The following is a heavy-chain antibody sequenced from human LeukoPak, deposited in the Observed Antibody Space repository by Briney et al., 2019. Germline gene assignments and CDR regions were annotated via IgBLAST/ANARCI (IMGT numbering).Heavy chain of an antibody. CDR3: ARAGSGGNCPCAFDI. Sequence: PGGSLRLSCAASGFTFDDYGMSGVRHTPGKGLEWVSGINWNGGSTAYADSVRGRFTISRDNAKNSLYLQMNSLRAEDTALYYCARAGSGGNCPCAFDIWGQGTMVTVSS. CDR2: INWNGGST. CDR1: GFTFDDYG. J-gene: IGHJ3*02. D-gene: IGHD2-15*01. V-gene: IGHV3-20*04.